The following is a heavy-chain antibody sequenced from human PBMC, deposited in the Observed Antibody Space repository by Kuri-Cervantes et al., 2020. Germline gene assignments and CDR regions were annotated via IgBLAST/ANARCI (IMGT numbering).Heavy chain of an antibody. CDR2: IKEDGSEK. J-gene: IGHJ4*02. CDR3: ARDGSGSPAHDY. CDR1: GFTFGNYW. V-gene: IGHV3-7*04. D-gene: IGHD1-26*01. Sequence: GESLKISCAASGFTFGNYWMGWVRQAPGKGLEWVANIKEDGSEKYYVDSVKGRFTISRDNSKNTLFLQMNSLRAEDTAVYYCARDGSGSPAHDYWGQGTLVTVSS.